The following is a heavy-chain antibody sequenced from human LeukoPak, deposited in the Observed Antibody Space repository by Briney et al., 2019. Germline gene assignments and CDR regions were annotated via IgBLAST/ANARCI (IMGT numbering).Heavy chain of an antibody. V-gene: IGHV3-53*01. J-gene: IGHJ3*02. D-gene: IGHD6-13*01. CDR3: ASSLYSSGWSLNSGAFDI. CDR1: GFTVSNKY. Sequence: GGSLRLSCAASGFTVSNKYMSWVRQAPGKGLEWVPVTYSGGTTYYADSVKGRFTISRDNSKNTLYLQMNSLRAEDTAVYYCASSLYSSGWSLNSGAFDIWGQGTMVTVSS. CDR2: TYSGGTT.